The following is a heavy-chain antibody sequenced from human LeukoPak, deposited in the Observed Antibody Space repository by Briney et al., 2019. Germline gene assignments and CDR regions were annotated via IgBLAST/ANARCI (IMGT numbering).Heavy chain of an antibody. CDR1: GGFISGYW. V-gene: IGHV4-4*07. D-gene: IGHD4-23*01. J-gene: IGHJ6*03. Sequence: SETLSLTCTVSGGFISGYWWSWIRQPAGKGLECIGRIYSSGSTNYSPSLKSRVTMSVDTSKNQLSLKLTSVTAADTAVYYRARARVVTTASDSYYYMDVWGKGTTVTVSS. CDR3: ARARVVTTASDSYYYMDV. CDR2: IYSSGST.